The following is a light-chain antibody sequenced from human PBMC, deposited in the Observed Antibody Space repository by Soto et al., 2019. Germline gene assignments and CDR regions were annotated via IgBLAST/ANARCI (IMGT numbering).Light chain of an antibody. CDR1: SSNMGAGYD. V-gene: IGLV1-40*01. Sequence: QSVLTQPPSVSGAPGQRLTISCTGSSSNMGAGYDVHWYRQPPGTAPKLLIFGNNNRPSGVPDRFSGSKSGTSASLAITGLQAEDEADYYCQSYDSSLSGYVFGTGTKVTVL. CDR2: GNN. CDR3: QSYDSSLSGYV. J-gene: IGLJ1*01.